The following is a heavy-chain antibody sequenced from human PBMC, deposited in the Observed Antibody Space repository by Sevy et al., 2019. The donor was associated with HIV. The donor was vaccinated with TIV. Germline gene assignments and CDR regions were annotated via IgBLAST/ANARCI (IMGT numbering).Heavy chain of an antibody. J-gene: IGHJ4*02. Sequence: GGSLRLSCAASGFTFSSYSMNWVRQAPGKGLEWVSSISSSSSYIYYADSVKGRFTISRDNSKNTLYLQMNSLRAEDTAVYYCAKHFGGSGSYYFDYWGQGTLVTVSS. CDR3: AKHFGGSGSYYFDY. CDR1: GFTFSSYS. CDR2: ISSSSSYI. D-gene: IGHD3-10*01. V-gene: IGHV3-21*04.